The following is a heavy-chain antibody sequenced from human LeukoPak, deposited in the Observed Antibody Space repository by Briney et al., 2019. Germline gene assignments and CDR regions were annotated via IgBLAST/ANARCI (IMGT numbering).Heavy chain of an antibody. J-gene: IGHJ4*02. CDR1: GYSISSGYY. CDR2: ICHSGST. Sequence: SETLSLTCAVSGYSISSGYYWGWIRQPPGKGLEWIGNICHSGSTYYNPSLKSRVIISVDTSKNQFSLKLSSVTAADTAVYYCARYPYDNSGFYQIGFDYWGQGTLVTVSS. D-gene: IGHD3-22*01. CDR3: ARYPYDNSGFYQIGFDY. V-gene: IGHV4-38-2*01.